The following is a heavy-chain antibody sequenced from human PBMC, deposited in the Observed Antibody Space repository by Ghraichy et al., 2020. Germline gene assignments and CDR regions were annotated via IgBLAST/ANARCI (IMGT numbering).Heavy chain of an antibody. V-gene: IGHV3-21*01. CDR2: SSSTGTDI. Sequence: WVRQGPGKGLGGVASSSSTGTDIYHGDSRKGRFTISRDNAKNSLYLQMNSLRAEDTAVYYCARQEGIAVAGPNYYYMDVWGKGTTVTVSS. D-gene: IGHD6-19*01. J-gene: IGHJ6*03. CDR3: ARQEGIAVAGPNYYYMDV.